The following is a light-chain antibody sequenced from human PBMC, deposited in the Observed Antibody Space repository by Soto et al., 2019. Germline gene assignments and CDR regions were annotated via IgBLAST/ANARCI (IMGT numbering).Light chain of an antibody. J-gene: IGKJ5*01. CDR3: QQYGSSPIT. CDR1: QSVSSNY. Sequence: EIVMTQSPGTLSLSPGETATLSCRASQSVSSNYVAWFHQKPGQAPRLLIYGASSRATGVPDRFSASGSGTDFTLTISRLEPEDFAIYYCQQYGSSPITFGQGTRLEIK. CDR2: GAS. V-gene: IGKV3-20*01.